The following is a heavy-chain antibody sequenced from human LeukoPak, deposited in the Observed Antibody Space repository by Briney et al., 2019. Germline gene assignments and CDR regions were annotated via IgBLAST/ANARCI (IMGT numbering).Heavy chain of an antibody. CDR3: ARAVGHSGLWFGSRAWFDP. CDR1: AGSISSSSYS. J-gene: IGHJ5*02. CDR2: IYYSGST. D-gene: IGHD3-10*01. V-gene: IGHV4-39*07. Sequence: SETLSLTCTVSAGSISSSSYSWGWIRQPPGKGLEWIGSIYYSGSTYYNPSLKSRVTISVDTSKNQFSLKLSSVTAADTAVYYCARAVGHSGLWFGSRAWFDPWGQGTLVTVSS.